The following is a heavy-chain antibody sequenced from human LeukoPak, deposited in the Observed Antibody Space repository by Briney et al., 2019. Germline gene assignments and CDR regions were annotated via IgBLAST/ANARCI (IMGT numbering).Heavy chain of an antibody. D-gene: IGHD3-10*01. CDR1: GFTVSSNY. CDR2: IYSGGST. J-gene: IGHJ4*02. CDR3: ASLYGSGSFPFDY. V-gene: IGHV3-53*01. Sequence: PGGSLRLSCAASGFTVSSNYMSWVRQAPGKGLEWVSVIYSGGSTYYADSVKGRFTISRDNSKNTLYLQMNSLRAEDTAVYYCASLYGSGSFPFDYWGQGTLVTVSS.